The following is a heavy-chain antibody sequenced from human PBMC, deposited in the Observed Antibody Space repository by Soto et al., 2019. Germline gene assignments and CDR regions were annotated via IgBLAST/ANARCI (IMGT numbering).Heavy chain of an antibody. CDR2: IIPIFGTA. Sequence: SVKVSCKASGGTFSSYAISWVRQAPGQGLEWMGGIIPIFGTANYAQKFQGRVTITADKSTSTAYMELSSLRSEDTAVYYCARDWGRLYYYGSGSGWFDPWGQGTLVTVSS. CDR3: ARDWGRLYYYGSGSGWFDP. J-gene: IGHJ5*02. D-gene: IGHD3-10*01. CDR1: GGTFSSYA. V-gene: IGHV1-69*06.